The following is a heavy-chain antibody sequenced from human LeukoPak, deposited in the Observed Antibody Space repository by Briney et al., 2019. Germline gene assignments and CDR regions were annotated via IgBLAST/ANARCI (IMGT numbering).Heavy chain of an antibody. D-gene: IGHD1-26*01. J-gene: IGHJ3*02. CDR2: IYYSGST. Sequence: SKTLSLTCTVSGGSISSSSYYWGWIRQPPGKGLEWIGSIYYSGSTYYNPSLKSRVTISVDTSKNQFSLKLSSVTAADTAVYYCARDPRIVGATTGVDAFDIWGQGTMVTVSS. V-gene: IGHV4-39*07. CDR1: GGSISSSSYY. CDR3: ARDPRIVGATTGVDAFDI.